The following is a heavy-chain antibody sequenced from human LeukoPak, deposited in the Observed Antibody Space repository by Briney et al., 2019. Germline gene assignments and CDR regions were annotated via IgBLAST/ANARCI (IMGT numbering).Heavy chain of an antibody. V-gene: IGHV3-23*01. CDR3: ATRGKRRDIVVVPAARFDY. CDR2: ISGSGGST. CDR1: GFTFSSYA. Sequence: PGGSLRLSCAASGFTFSSYAMSWVRHAPGKGLAWVSAISGSGGSTYYADSVKGRFTISRDNSKNTLYLQMNSLRAEDTAVYYCATRGKRRDIVVVPAARFDYWGQGTLVTVSS. D-gene: IGHD2-2*01. J-gene: IGHJ4*02.